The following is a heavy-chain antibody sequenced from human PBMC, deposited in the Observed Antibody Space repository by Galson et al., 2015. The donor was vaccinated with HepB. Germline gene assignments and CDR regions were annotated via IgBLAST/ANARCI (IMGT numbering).Heavy chain of an antibody. D-gene: IGHD4-17*01. V-gene: IGHV3-30-3*01. J-gene: IGHJ4*02. CDR1: GFTFSSYA. CDR2: ISYDGSNK. Sequence: SLRLSCAASGFTFSSYAMHWVRQAPGKGLEWVAVISYDGSNKYYADSVKGRFTISRDNSKNTLYLQMNSLRAEDTAVYYCARGQHDGDYDYWGQGTLVTVSS. CDR3: ARGQHDGDYDY.